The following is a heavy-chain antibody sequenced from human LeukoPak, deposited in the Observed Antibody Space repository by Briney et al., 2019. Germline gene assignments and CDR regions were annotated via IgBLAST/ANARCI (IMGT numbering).Heavy chain of an antibody. D-gene: IGHD7-27*01. J-gene: IGHJ3*02. CDR1: NYSINDGYY. CDR2: VYHSGAT. Sequence: PSETLSLTCTVSNYSINDGYYWGWIRQPPGKGLQWIGGVYHSGATYQNPSLKSRVTISVDTSKNQFSLKLSSVTAADTAVYYCARAEKTWGAFDIWGQGTMVTVSS. V-gene: IGHV4-38-2*02. CDR3: ARAEKTWGAFDI.